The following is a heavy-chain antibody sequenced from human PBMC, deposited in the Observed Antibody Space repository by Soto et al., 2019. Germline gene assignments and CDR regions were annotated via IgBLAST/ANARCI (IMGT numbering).Heavy chain of an antibody. CDR2: IKSRADGGTT. Sequence: GGSLRLSCVVSGFTFSTAWMTWVRQAPGKGLEWVGRIKSRADGGTTDYAAPVKGRFTISRDDSKNTLYLQMNSLKTEDTAVYYCPTDPRYYSFFWSVYPPALSYYSSDMDVGAQGPTLPFSS. V-gene: IGHV3-15*01. CDR3: PTDPRYYSFFWSVYPPALSYYSSDMDV. CDR1: GFTFSTAW. D-gene: IGHD3-3*01. J-gene: IGHJ6*02.